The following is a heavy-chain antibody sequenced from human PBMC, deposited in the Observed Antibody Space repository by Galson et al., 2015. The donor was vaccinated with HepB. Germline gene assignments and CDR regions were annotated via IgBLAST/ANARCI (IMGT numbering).Heavy chain of an antibody. V-gene: IGHV3-21*01. D-gene: IGHD6-13*01. CDR2: ISSSSSYI. CDR3: ARANGGLGSSWYYAFDI. J-gene: IGHJ3*02. CDR1: GFTFSSYS. Sequence: SLRLSCAASGFTFSSYSMNWVRQAPGKGLEWVSSISSSSSYIYYADSVKGRFTISRDNAKNSLYLQMNSLRAEDTAVYYCARANGGLGSSWYYAFDIWGQGTMVTVSS.